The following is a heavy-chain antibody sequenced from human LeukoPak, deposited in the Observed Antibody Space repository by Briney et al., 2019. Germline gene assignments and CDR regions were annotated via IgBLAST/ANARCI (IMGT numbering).Heavy chain of an antibody. CDR3: ARDSAAYSSSWSGWYFDL. V-gene: IGHV4-61*02. J-gene: IGHJ2*01. Sequence: SETLSLTCTVSGGSISSGSYYWSWIRQPAGKGLEWIGRIYTSGSTNYNPSLKSRVTISVDTSKNQFSLKLSSVTAADTAVYYCARDSAAYSSSWSGWYFDLWGRGTLVTVSS. CDR1: GGSISSGSYY. D-gene: IGHD6-13*01. CDR2: IYTSGST.